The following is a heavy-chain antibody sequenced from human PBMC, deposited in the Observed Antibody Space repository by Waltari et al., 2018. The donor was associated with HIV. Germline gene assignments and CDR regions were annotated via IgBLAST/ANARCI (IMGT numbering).Heavy chain of an antibody. J-gene: IGHJ4*02. CDR1: GFTFSTYN. D-gene: IGHD3-16*02. CDR3: AGGGYDYAWGTYRPFDY. Sequence: EVQLVESGGGLVKPGGSLRLSCAASGFTFSTYNMNWVRQAPGKGVGWVASIRSVSNYIYYPDPFKGRFTISRDNAKNSLYLQMNSLRAEETAVYYCAGGGYDYAWGTYRPFDYWGQGTLVTVSS. V-gene: IGHV3-21*03. CDR2: IRSVSNYI.